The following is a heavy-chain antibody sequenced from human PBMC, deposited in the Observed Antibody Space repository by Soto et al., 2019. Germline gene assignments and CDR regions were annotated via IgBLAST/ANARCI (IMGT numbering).Heavy chain of an antibody. CDR2: INSSGGHT. CDR1: GYNFTRHY. Sequence: QMQLVQSGAEVKKPGASVKVYCKASGYNFTRHYIHWVRHAPGQGLEWLGIINSSGGHTYYAQKLQGRVALISDTSTSTVYMELSSLRSEDTAVDYCARDLLAAGSDALDIWGQGTMVTVSS. J-gene: IGHJ3*02. V-gene: IGHV1-46*01. D-gene: IGHD6-13*01. CDR3: ARDLLAAGSDALDI.